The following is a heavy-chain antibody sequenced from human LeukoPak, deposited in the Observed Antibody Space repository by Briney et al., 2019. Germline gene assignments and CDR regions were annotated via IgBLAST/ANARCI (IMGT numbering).Heavy chain of an antibody. J-gene: IGHJ5*02. CDR1: GGSISSSSYY. D-gene: IGHD4-17*01. Sequence: SETLSLTCTVSGGSISSSSYYWGYIRQPPGKGLEWIGSLSYSGSTYYNPSLKSRVTISVDTSKDRFSLGLSSVTAADTAVYYCARQFGDYDLNWFDPWGQGTLVTVSS. V-gene: IGHV4-39*01. CDR3: ARQFGDYDLNWFDP. CDR2: LSYSGST.